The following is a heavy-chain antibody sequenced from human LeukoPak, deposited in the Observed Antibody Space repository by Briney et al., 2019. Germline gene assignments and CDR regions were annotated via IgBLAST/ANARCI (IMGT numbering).Heavy chain of an antibody. Sequence: SVTVSFKASGFTFTSSAVQWVRQARGQRLEWIGWIVVGSGNTNYAQKFQERVTITRDMSTSTAYMELSSLRSEDTAVYYCATPSQDYGDYSYWGQGTLVTVSS. D-gene: IGHD4-17*01. CDR1: GFTFTSSA. CDR2: IVVGSGNT. J-gene: IGHJ4*02. CDR3: ATPSQDYGDYSY. V-gene: IGHV1-58*01.